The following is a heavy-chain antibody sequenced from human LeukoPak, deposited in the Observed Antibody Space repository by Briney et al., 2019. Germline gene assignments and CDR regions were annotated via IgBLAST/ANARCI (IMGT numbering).Heavy chain of an antibody. CDR1: GFIFTDYS. Sequence: PGGSLRLSCAASGFIFTDYSMNWVRQAPGKGLEWVSSISMTSSYIYYADSVKGRFTVSRDNAKNLLYLQMNSLRAEDTAVYYCARVAGDAFDIWGQGTMVTVSS. D-gene: IGHD6-19*01. CDR3: ARVAGDAFDI. CDR2: ISMTSSYI. J-gene: IGHJ3*02. V-gene: IGHV3-21*06.